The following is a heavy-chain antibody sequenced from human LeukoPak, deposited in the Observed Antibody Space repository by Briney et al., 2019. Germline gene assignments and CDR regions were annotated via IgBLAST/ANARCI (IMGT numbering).Heavy chain of an antibody. J-gene: IGHJ5*02. Sequence: GSSVKVSCKSSGGTFSSYAIIWVRQAPGQGLEWMGGIIPIFGTANYAQKFQGRVTITADESTSTAYMELSSLRSEDTAVYYCASITKPDPTVRGVITGPFDPWGQGTLVTVSS. D-gene: IGHD3-10*01. CDR2: IIPIFGTA. CDR1: GGTFSSYA. CDR3: ASITKPDPTVRGVITGPFDP. V-gene: IGHV1-69*01.